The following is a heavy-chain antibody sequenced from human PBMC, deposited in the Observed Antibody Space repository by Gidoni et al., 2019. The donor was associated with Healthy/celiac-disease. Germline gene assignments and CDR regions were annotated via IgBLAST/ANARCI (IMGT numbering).Heavy chain of an antibody. CDR2: IYYSGST. CDR1: GGSISSSSYY. V-gene: IGHV4-39*01. D-gene: IGHD6-25*01. Sequence: QLQLQESGPGLVKPSETLSLTCTVSGGSISSSSYYWGWIRQPPGKGLEWIGSIYYSGSTYYNPSLKSRVTISVDTSKNQFSLKLSSVTAADTAVYYCARLNISAGLEEFDPWGQGTLVTVSS. CDR3: ARLNISAGLEEFDP. J-gene: IGHJ5*02.